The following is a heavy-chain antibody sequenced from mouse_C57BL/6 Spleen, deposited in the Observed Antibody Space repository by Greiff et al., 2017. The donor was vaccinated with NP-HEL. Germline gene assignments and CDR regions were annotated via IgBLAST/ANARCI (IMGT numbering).Heavy chain of an antibody. CDR2: IHPNSGST. Sequence: QVQLQQPGAELVKPGASVKLSCKASGYTFTSYWMHWVKQRPGQGLEWIGMIHPNSGSTNYNEKFKSKATLTVDKSSSTAYMQLSSLTSEDSAVYYCARNYYGNSYAMYYWGQGTSVTVSS. J-gene: IGHJ4*01. V-gene: IGHV1-64*01. D-gene: IGHD2-1*01. CDR3: ARNYYGNSYAMYY. CDR1: GYTFTSYW.